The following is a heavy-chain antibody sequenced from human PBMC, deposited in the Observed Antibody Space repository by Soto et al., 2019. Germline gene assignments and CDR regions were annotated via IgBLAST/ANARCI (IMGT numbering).Heavy chain of an antibody. CDR3: ARGYSSGWPYYYYYGMDV. J-gene: IGHJ6*02. D-gene: IGHD6-19*01. Sequence: ASVKVSCKASGYSFTSYYIHWVRQAPGQGLEWMGIINPSSSTTYAQKFQGRVTMTRDTSTSTVYMELSSLRSEDTAVYYCARGYSSGWPYYYYYGMDVWGQGTTVTVSS. V-gene: IGHV1-46*01. CDR1: GYSFTSYY. CDR2: INPSSST.